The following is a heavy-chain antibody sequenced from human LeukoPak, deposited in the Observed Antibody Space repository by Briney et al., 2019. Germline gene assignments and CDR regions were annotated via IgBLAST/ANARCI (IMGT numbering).Heavy chain of an antibody. J-gene: IGHJ4*02. CDR1: GYTFTSYD. V-gene: IGHV1-8*02. CDR3: ARDRLAVAGTPLDY. CDR2: MNPNSGNT. D-gene: IGHD6-19*01. Sequence: ASVKVSCKASGYTFTSYDINWVRQATGQGLEWMGWMNPNSGNTGYAQKFQGRVTMTRDTSTSTVYMELRSLRSDDTAVYYCARDRLAVAGTPLDYWGQGTLVTVSS.